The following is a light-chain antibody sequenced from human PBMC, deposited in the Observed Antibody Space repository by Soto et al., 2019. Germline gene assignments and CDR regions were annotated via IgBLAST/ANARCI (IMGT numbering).Light chain of an antibody. CDR2: DVS. V-gene: IGLV2-11*01. J-gene: IGLJ3*02. Sequence: QSALTQPRSVSGSPGQSVTISCTGTSSDVGGYDFVSWYQQHPGKAPKLMIYDVSKRPSGVPDRFSGSKSVNSASLTISGLQAEDEALYYCCSYAGSYNLGVFGGGTKLTVL. CDR3: CSYAGSYNLGV. CDR1: SSDVGGYDF.